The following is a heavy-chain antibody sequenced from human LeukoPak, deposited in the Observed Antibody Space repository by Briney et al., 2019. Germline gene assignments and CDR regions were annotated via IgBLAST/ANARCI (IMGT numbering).Heavy chain of an antibody. D-gene: IGHD3-3*01. CDR3: AREGSGYSTNFDY. CDR1: GGSTSSTSYY. CDR2: IHYRGTT. Sequence: SETLSLTCIVSGGSTSSTSYYWGWIRQSPGKGLEWIGSIHYRGTTYYNPSLLSRGTISVDTSKNQFPLKLNSVTAADTAVYFCAREGSGYSTNFDYWGQGTLVTVSS. V-gene: IGHV4-39*06. J-gene: IGHJ4*02.